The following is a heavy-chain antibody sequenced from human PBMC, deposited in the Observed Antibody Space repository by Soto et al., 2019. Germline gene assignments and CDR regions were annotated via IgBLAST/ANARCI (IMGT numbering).Heavy chain of an antibody. CDR2: IKSKTDGGTT. D-gene: IGHD4-4*01. CDR1: GFTFNSAW. J-gene: IGHJ4*02. Sequence: EVQLVESGGGLVKPGGSLRLSCAASGFTFNSAWMNWVRQAPGKGLEWVGRIKSKTDGGTTDYAAPVKGRFTISRDDSKDTLYLQMNSLKTEDTAVYYCTTDLPTLIPQVDYWDQGTLVTVSS. V-gene: IGHV3-15*07. CDR3: TTDLPTLIPQVDY.